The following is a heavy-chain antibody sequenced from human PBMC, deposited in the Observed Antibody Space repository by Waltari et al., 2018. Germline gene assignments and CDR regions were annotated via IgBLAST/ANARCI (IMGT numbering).Heavy chain of an antibody. V-gene: IGHV1-2*06. D-gene: IGHD6-6*01. CDR1: GYTFTGYS. J-gene: IGHJ4*02. CDR3: VRLIAAQVDFDY. CDR2: INPNSGGT. Sequence: QVQLVQSGAEVKKPGASVKVSCQASGYTFTGYSIHWVRQAPGQGLEWMGRINPNSGGTNYAQKFQGRVTMTRDTSISTAYMELSRLRSDDTAVYYCVRLIAAQVDFDYWGQGTLVTVSS.